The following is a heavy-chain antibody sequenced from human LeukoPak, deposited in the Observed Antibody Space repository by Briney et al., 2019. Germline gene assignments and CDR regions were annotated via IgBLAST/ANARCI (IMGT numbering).Heavy chain of an antibody. CDR2: IYHSGSA. J-gene: IGHJ4*02. Sequence: SETLSLTCTVSGYSISSGYYWGWIRQPPGKGLEWIGSIYHSGSAYYTPSLSSRVSISVDTSKNHFSLKLHSVTAADTAVYYCAREEGRYSGYETLDYWGQGTLVTVSS. CDR3: AREEGRYSGYETLDY. CDR1: GYSISSGYY. D-gene: IGHD5-12*01. V-gene: IGHV4-38-2*02.